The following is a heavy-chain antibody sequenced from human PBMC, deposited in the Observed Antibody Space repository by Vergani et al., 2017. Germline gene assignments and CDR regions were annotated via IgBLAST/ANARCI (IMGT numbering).Heavy chain of an antibody. V-gene: IGHV3-30*18. CDR1: GFTFSSYG. Sequence: QVQLVESGGGVVQPGRSLRLSCAASGFTFSSYGMHWVRQAPGKGLEWVAVISYDGSNKYYADSVKVLFTISRDNSKNTLYLQMNSLRAEDTAVYYCAKDLNGVCFDYWGQGTLVTVSS. CDR2: ISYDGSNK. CDR3: AKDLNGVCFDY. J-gene: IGHJ4*02. D-gene: IGHD7-27*01.